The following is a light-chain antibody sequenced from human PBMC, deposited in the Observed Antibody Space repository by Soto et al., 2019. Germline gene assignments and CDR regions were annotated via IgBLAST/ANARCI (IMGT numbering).Light chain of an antibody. V-gene: IGLV2-14*01. Sequence: QSALTQPASVSGSPGQSITISCTGTSRDVGGYNYVSWYQQYPGKAPKLMIYEVSNRPSGVSNRFSGSKSGNTASLTISGLQAEDEADYYCISYTSSSTLVFGTGTKLTVL. CDR1: SRDVGGYNY. J-gene: IGLJ1*01. CDR2: EVS. CDR3: ISYTSSSTLV.